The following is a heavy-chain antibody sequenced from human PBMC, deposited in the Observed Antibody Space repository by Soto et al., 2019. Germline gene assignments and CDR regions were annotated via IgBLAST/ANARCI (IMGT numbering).Heavy chain of an antibody. CDR2: ISWNRGRI. CDR1: GFTFDDYA. J-gene: IGHJ4*02. D-gene: IGHD1-26*01. CDR3: AKDKWELSYYFDH. V-gene: IGHV3-9*01. Sequence: EVQLVESGGGLVQPGRSLRLSCAASGFTFDDYAMHWVRQAPGKGLEWVSIISWNRGRIGYADSVKGRFTISRDNAKNTLYLQMNSLRAEDTALYYCAKDKWELSYYFDHWGQGTLVTVSS.